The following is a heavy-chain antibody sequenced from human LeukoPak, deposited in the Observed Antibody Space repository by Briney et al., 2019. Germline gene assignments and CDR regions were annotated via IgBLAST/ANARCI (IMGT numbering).Heavy chain of an antibody. V-gene: IGHV1-69*04. Sequence: SVKVSCKASGGTFSSYAISWARQAPRQGLEWMGRIIHILGIANYAQKFQGRVTITADKSTSTAYMELSSLRSEDTAVYYCARVYYYGSGSHFYYYGMDVWGQGTTVTVSS. CDR1: GGTFSSYA. D-gene: IGHD3-10*01. J-gene: IGHJ6*02. CDR2: IIHILGIA. CDR3: ARVYYYGSGSHFYYYGMDV.